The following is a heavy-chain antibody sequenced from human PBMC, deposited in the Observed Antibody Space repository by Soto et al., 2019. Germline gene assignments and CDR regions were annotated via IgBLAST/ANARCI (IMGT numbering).Heavy chain of an antibody. D-gene: IGHD3-16*01. CDR2: ISSSSSYI. CDR1: GFTFSSYS. CDR3: ARDQGDGMDV. Sequence: TGGSLRLSCAASGFTFSSYSMNWVRQAPGKGLEWVSSISSSSSYIYYADSVKGRFTISRDNAKNSLYLQMNSLRAEDTAVYYCARDQGDGMDVWGQGTTVTVSS. V-gene: IGHV3-21*01. J-gene: IGHJ6*02.